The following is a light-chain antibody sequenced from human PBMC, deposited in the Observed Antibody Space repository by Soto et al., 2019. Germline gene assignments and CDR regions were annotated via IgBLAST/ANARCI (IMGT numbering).Light chain of an antibody. J-gene: IGLJ1*01. CDR2: EVS. Sequence: QSALTQPASVSGSPGQSITISCTGTSRDVGGYNYVSWYQHHPGKAPKLMIYEVSNRPSGVSNRFSGSKSGNTASLTISGLQAEDEADYYCSSYTSSSTSVFGTGTKLTVL. CDR3: SSYTSSSTSV. CDR1: SRDVGGYNY. V-gene: IGLV2-14*01.